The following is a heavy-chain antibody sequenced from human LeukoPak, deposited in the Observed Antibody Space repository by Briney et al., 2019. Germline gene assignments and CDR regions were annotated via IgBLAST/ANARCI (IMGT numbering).Heavy chain of an antibody. J-gene: IGHJ4*02. CDR3: ARGRRGYSYGSALDY. Sequence: TASGTLSLTCAVYGGSFSGYYWSWIRQPPGKGLEWIGEINHSGSTNYNPSLKSRVTISVDTSKNQFSLKLSSVTAADTAVYYCARGRRGYSYGSALDYWGQGTLVTVSS. V-gene: IGHV4-34*01. CDR2: INHSGST. CDR1: GGSFSGYY. D-gene: IGHD5-18*01.